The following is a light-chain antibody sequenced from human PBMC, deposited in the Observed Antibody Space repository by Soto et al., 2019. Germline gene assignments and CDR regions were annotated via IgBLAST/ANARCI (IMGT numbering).Light chain of an antibody. CDR2: NAS. CDR3: QHRSNWPPD. CDR1: QRVGSY. Sequence: EIVLTQSPDTLSLSPGKIATLSCRASQRVGSYLAWYQQKPGQAPSLVIYNASNRATGIPARFSGSGSGTDFTLTISSLEPDDFAVYYCQHRSNWPPDFGPGTKVDFK. J-gene: IGKJ3*01. V-gene: IGKV3-11*01.